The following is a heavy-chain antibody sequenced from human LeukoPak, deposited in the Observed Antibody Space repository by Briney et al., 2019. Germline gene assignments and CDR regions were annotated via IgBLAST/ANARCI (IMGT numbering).Heavy chain of an antibody. V-gene: IGHV3-23*01. CDR3: AKGGRHIVVVTAITHRPEYFQH. D-gene: IGHD2-21*02. CDR1: GFTFSSYG. Sequence: PGGTLRLSCAASGFTFSSYGMSWVRQAPGKGLEWVSAISGSGGSTYYADSVKGRFTISRDNSKNTLYLQMNSLRAEDTAVYYCAKGGRHIVVVTAITHRPEYFQHWGQGTLVTVSS. CDR2: ISGSGGST. J-gene: IGHJ1*01.